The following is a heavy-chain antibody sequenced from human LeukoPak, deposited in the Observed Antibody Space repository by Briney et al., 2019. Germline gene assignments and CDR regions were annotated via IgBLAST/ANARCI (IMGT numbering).Heavy chain of an antibody. J-gene: IGHJ6*03. Sequence: GASVKVSCKASGYTFTGYYMHWVRQAPGQGLEWMGRINPNSGGTNYAQKFQGRVTMTRDTSISTAYMELSRLRSDDTAVYYCARGDYDILTGPTTTGYYHMDVWGKGTTVTVSS. D-gene: IGHD3-9*01. CDR2: INPNSGGT. V-gene: IGHV1-2*06. CDR1: GYTFTGYY. CDR3: ARGDYDILTGPTTTGYYHMDV.